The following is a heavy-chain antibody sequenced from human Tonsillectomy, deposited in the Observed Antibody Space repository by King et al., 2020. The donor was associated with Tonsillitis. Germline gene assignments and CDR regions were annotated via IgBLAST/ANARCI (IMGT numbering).Heavy chain of an antibody. CDR2: IKQDGTET. CDR1: GFTFNSYW. Sequence: VQLVESGGGLVQPGGSLRLSCAASGFTFNSYWMSWVRQAPGKGLEWVANIKQDGTETYFVDSLRGRFTISRDNAKNSLYLQMNSLRAEDTAVYYCARDRRTGTGRYHYYYMDVWGKGTTVTVSS. V-gene: IGHV3-7*01. CDR3: ARDRRTGTGRYHYYYMDV. D-gene: IGHD3/OR15-3a*01. J-gene: IGHJ6*03.